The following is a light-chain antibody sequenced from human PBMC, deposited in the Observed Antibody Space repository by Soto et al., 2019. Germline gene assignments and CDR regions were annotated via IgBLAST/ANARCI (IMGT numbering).Light chain of an antibody. J-gene: IGKJ1*01. CDR2: GAS. CDR1: QSVSSSY. CDR3: QQYGNSRT. V-gene: IGKV3-20*01. Sequence: EIVLTQSPGTLSLSPGERATLSCRPSQSVSSSYLAWYQQKPGQAPRLLIYGASIRATGIPDRFSGSGSGTDFTLTISRLEPEDFAVYYCQQYGNSRTFGQGTKVEIK.